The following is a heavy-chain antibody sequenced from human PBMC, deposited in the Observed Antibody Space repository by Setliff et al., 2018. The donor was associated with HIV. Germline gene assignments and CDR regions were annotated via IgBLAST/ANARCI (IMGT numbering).Heavy chain of an antibody. V-gene: IGHV6-1*01. CDR1: GDSVLSSRAA. D-gene: IGHD3-22*01. CDR3: ARDCDPSRYYYLSLFDF. J-gene: IGHJ4*02. Sequence: SETLSLTCAISGDSVLSSRAAWNWIRQSPSGGLEWLGRIYYRSKWYSEYAVSVKSRLTIKPDTLENRFSLQLSSVTPEDTAVYFCARDCDPSRYYYLSLFDFWGQGTPVTVSS. CDR2: IYYRSKWYS.